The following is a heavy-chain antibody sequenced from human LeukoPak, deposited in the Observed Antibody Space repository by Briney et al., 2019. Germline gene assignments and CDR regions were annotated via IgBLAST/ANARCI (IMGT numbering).Heavy chain of an antibody. V-gene: IGHV4-59*08. Sequence: SETLSLTCIVSGVSISGYYWSWIRQPPRKELEWIGYIYYSGSTNYNPSLKSRVTISVDTSKNQFSLKLSSVTAADTAVYYCARTAYDYVWGSYRYLFDYWGQGTLVTVSS. CDR3: ARTAYDYVWGSYRYLFDY. D-gene: IGHD3-16*02. J-gene: IGHJ4*02. CDR1: GVSISGYY. CDR2: IYYSGST.